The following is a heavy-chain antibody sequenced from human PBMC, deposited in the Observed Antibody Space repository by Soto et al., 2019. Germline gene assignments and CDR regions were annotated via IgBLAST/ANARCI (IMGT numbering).Heavy chain of an antibody. CDR3: AREEVAYYGSGSYNWFDP. Sequence: QVQLQESGPGLVKPSQTLSLTCTVSGGSISSGGYYWSWIRQHPGKGLEWIGYIYYGGSTYYNPSLESRVTISVDTSKNQFSLKLSSVTAADTAVYYCAREEVAYYGSGSYNWFDPWGQGTLVTVSS. V-gene: IGHV4-31*03. D-gene: IGHD3-10*01. CDR1: GGSISSGGYY. CDR2: IYYGGST. J-gene: IGHJ5*02.